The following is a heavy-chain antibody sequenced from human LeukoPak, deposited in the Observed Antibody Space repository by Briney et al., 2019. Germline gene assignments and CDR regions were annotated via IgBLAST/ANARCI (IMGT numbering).Heavy chain of an antibody. CDR1: GFIFSNYA. D-gene: IGHD6-19*01. V-gene: IGHV4-34*01. J-gene: IGHJ4*02. Sequence: PGGSLRLSCAASGFIFSNYAMSWIRQPPGKGLEWIGEINHSGSTNYNPSLKSRVTISVYTSKNQFSLKLSSVTAADTAVYYCARGGRGGWSQDFDYWGQGILVTVSS. CDR3: ARGGRGGWSQDFDY. CDR2: INHSGST.